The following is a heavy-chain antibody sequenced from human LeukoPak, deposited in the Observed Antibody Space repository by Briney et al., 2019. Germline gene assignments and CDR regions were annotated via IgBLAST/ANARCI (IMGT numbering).Heavy chain of an antibody. D-gene: IGHD6-13*01. Sequence: GESLTISCTSSGYSFTNYWVAWVRRMPGEDLEWTGIIYPGDSDTIYSPSFQGQVTISAGKSISTAYLQWSSLKASDTAMYYCARQEGMIAAAGTFGYWGQGTLVTVSS. CDR1: GYSFTNYW. V-gene: IGHV5-51*01. J-gene: IGHJ4*02. CDR3: ARQEGMIAAAGTFGY. CDR2: IYPGDSDT.